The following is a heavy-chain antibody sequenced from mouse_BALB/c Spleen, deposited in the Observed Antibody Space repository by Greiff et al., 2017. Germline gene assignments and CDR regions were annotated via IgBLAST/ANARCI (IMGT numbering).Heavy chain of an antibody. CDR2: INPSNGGT. Sequence: QVQLKQSGAELVKPGASVKLSCKASGYTFTSYYMYWVKQRPGQGLEWIGEINPSNGGTNFNEKFKSKATLTVDKSSSTAYMQLSSLTSEDSAVYYCTRSSTVVEYFDVWGAGTTVTVSS. CDR3: TRSSTVVEYFDV. CDR1: GYTFTSYY. V-gene: IGHV1S81*02. D-gene: IGHD1-1*01. J-gene: IGHJ1*01.